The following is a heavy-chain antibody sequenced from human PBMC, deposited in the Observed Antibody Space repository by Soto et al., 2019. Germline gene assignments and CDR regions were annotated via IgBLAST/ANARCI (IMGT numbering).Heavy chain of an antibody. CDR3: ARGLRYSSRTYDY. J-gene: IGHJ4*02. V-gene: IGHV3-11*01. CDR1: EFIFSDYY. D-gene: IGHD6-13*01. Sequence: QVQLVESGGGLVKPGGSLRLSCAASEFIFSDYYMSWIRQAPGKGLEWVSYISNSGSTIYYADSVKGRFTISRDKAKNSLYLQMNSLRAEDTAVYYCARGLRYSSRTYDYWGQGTLVTVSS. CDR2: ISNSGSTI.